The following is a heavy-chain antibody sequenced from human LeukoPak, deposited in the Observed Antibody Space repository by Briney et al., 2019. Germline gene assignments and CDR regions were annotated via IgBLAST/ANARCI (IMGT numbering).Heavy chain of an antibody. CDR3: ASSRPDGYNYLGY. Sequence: PSETLSLTCTVSGASISSYYWSWIRQSPGKGLEWIGYIYYSGNTNYNPSLKSRVTISVDTSKNQFSLKLSSVTAADTAVYYCASSRPDGYNYLGYWGQGNLVTVSS. CDR2: IYYSGNT. J-gene: IGHJ4*02. CDR1: GASISSYY. D-gene: IGHD5-24*01. V-gene: IGHV4-59*08.